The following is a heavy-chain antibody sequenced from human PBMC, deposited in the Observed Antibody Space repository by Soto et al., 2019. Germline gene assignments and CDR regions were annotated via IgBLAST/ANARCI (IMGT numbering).Heavy chain of an antibody. CDR3: AKDPRGITMIVVGILDFDY. J-gene: IGHJ4*02. CDR1: GFTFSSYA. V-gene: IGHV3-23*01. Sequence: EVQLLESGGGLVQPGGSLRLSCAASGFTFSSYAMSWVRQAPGKGLEWVSAISGSGGSTYYADSVKGRFTISRDNSKNPLYVQMNSLRAENTAVYYCAKDPRGITMIVVGILDFDYWGQGTLVTVSS. CDR2: ISGSGGST. D-gene: IGHD3-22*01.